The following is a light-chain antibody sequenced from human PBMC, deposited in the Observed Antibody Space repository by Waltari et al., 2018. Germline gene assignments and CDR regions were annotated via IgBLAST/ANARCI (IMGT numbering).Light chain of an antibody. Sequence: DIQLTQSTSFLPASVGDRVTITCRASQGISSYVAWYQQNPGKAPRLLIHSASTLQSGVPSRFSGSGSGTEFTLTISSLQPEYFASYYCQQLSSQPLTFGGGTKVEI. CDR3: QQLSSQPLT. CDR1: QGISSY. V-gene: IGKV1-9*01. J-gene: IGKJ4*01. CDR2: SAS.